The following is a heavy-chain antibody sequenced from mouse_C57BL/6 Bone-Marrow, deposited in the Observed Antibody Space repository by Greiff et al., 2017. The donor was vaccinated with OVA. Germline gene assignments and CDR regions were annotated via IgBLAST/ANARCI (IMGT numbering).Heavy chain of an antibody. CDR2: IDPENGDT. J-gene: IGHJ1*03. CDR1: GFNIKDDY. CDR3: TLYYYGSSYGWYFDV. V-gene: IGHV14-4*01. D-gene: IGHD1-1*01. Sequence: EVQLQQSGAELVRPGASVKLSCTASGFNIKDDYMHWVKQRPEQGLEWIGWIDPENGDTEYASKFQGKATITADTSSNTAYLQLSSLTSEDTAVYYGTLYYYGSSYGWYFDVWGTGTTVTVSS.